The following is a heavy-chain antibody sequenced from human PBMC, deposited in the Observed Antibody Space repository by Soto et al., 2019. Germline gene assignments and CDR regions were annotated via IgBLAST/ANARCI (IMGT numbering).Heavy chain of an antibody. D-gene: IGHD2-2*01. V-gene: IGHV3-30*03. CDR2: ISYEGSNN. CDR3: ARGAEYQLLSRDYFYGMDV. CDR1: GFTFNSHG. Sequence: QVQLVEAGGGVVQPGRSLRLSCGASGFTFNSHGMHWVRQAPGKGLEWVAVISYEGSNNFYAESVKGRFTISRDNSKNTLYLQRKSLRREDTAGYYCARGAEYQLLSRDYFYGMDVWGQGTTVTVSS. J-gene: IGHJ6*02.